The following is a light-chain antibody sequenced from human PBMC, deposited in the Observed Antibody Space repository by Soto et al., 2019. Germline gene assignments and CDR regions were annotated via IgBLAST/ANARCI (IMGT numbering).Light chain of an antibody. V-gene: IGLV2-14*01. CDR2: DVS. CDR1: SSDVGGYNY. J-gene: IGLJ2*01. CDR3: SSYTSSSTVV. Sequence: QSALTQPASVSGSPGQSITISCTGTSSDVGGYNYVSWYQQYPGKAPKLMIYDVSDRPSGVSNRFSGSKSGNTASLTISGLQAEDEAHYYCSSYTSSSTVVFGGGTKVTVL.